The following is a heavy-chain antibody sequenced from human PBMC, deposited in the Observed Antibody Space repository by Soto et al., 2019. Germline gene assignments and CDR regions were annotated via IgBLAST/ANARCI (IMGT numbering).Heavy chain of an antibody. CDR3: AKDDSGYADCDS. CDR1: GFTFSTYA. J-gene: IGHJ4*02. V-gene: IGHV3-23*01. D-gene: IGHD5-12*01. Sequence: EVQLLESGGRLVQPGGSLSLSCAASGFTFSTYAMTWVRQAPGKGLEWVSAISGSGGGTYYADSVKGQFAISRDNSENTLYLHMNSLRAEAPAVYYCAKDDSGYADCDSWGQGTLVTVSS. CDR2: ISGSGGGT.